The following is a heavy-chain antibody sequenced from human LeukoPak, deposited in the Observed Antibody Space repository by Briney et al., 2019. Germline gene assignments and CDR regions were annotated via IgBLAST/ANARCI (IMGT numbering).Heavy chain of an antibody. Sequence: GASVKVSCKASGYTFRDYYIHWVRQAPGQGLEWMGYINPKSGGTKHAQQFQGRFTMTRDTSISTAYMELSRLRSDDTAVYYCARDPSQSYYTDVWGKGTTVIVSS. D-gene: IGHD6-6*01. J-gene: IGHJ6*03. CDR1: GYTFRDYY. CDR3: ARDPSQSYYTDV. CDR2: INPKSGGT. V-gene: IGHV1-2*02.